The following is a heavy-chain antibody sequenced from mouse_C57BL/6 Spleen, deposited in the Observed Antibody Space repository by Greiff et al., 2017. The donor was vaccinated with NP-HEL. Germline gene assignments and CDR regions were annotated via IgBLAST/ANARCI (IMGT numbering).Heavy chain of an antibody. J-gene: IGHJ1*03. CDR2: ISSGSSTI. CDR1: GFTFSDYG. D-gene: IGHD3-3*01. V-gene: IGHV5-17*01. CDR3: ARAGTWYFDV. Sequence: EVHLVESGGGLVKPGGSLKLSCAASGFTFSDYGMHWVRQAPEKGLEWVAYISSGSSTIYYADTVKGRFTISRDNAKNTLFLQMTSLRSEDTAMYYCARAGTWYFDVWGTGTTVTVSS.